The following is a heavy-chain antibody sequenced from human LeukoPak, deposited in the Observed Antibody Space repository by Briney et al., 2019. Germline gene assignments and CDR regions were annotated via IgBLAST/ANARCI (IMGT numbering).Heavy chain of an antibody. D-gene: IGHD3-22*01. J-gene: IGHJ6*03. CDR2: LYVGGSTT. V-gene: IGHV3-53*01. CDR1: GLTGTNNF. Sequence: PGGSLRLSCADSGLTGTNNFMTWVRQVPGKGLEWVSVLYVGGSTTYYADSVKGRFTISRDNSKNTVYLQMNSLRAEDTAVYYCARARHTDSSGTSNYFYYYMDVWGKGTTVTVSS. CDR3: ARARHTDSSGTSNYFYYYMDV.